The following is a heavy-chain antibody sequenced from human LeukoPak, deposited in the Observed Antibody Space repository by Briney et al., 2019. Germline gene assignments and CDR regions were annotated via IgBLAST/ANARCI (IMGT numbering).Heavy chain of an antibody. D-gene: IGHD1-26*01. CDR3: ARLYSWTLWYFDY. CDR1: GGSFSGYY. J-gene: IGHJ4*02. V-gene: IGHV4-34*01. CDR2: INHSGST. Sequence: SETLSLTCTVYGGSFSGYYWSWIRQPPGKGLEWIGEINHSGSTNYNPSLKSRVTISVDTSKNQFSLKLSSVTAADTAVYYCARLYSWTLWYFDYWGQGTLVTVSS.